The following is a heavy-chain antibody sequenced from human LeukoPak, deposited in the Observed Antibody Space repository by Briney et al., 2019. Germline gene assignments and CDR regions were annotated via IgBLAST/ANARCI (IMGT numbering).Heavy chain of an antibody. CDR3: ARDGLVMATIWAPYWYFDL. D-gene: IGHD5-24*01. CDR2: ISNSGRT. CDR1: DVSISNYY. J-gene: IGHJ2*01. Sequence: SETLSLTCTVSDVSISNYYWNWIRQSPGKGLEWIGYISNSGRTNYNPSLKSRVTISLDTSKNQFSLTLNSVTAADTAVYYCARDGLVMATIWAPYWYFDLWGRGTQVTVSS. V-gene: IGHV4-59*01.